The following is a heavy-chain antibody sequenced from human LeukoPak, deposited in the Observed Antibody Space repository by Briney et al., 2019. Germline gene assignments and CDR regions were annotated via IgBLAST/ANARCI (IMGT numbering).Heavy chain of an antibody. J-gene: IGHJ4*02. D-gene: IGHD6-13*01. CDR3: ARGGPAAGSYDY. CDR1: GGSISSYY. CDR2: IYYSGST. V-gene: IGHV4-59*01. Sequence: PSETLALTCTVSGGSISSYYWSWIRQPPGKGLEWIGYIYYSGSTNYNPSLKSRVTISVDTSKNQFSLKLSSVTAADTAVYYCARGGPAAGSYDYWGQGTLVTVSS.